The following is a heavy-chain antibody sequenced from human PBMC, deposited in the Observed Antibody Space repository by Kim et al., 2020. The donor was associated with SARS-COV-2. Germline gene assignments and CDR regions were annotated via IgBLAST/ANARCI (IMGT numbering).Heavy chain of an antibody. CDR3: ARVSTTNYYYYGMDV. V-gene: IGHV4-59*01. J-gene: IGHJ6*02. D-gene: IGHD2-2*01. Sequence: PSLKSRITISVDTSKNQFSLKLSSVTAADTAVYYCARVSTTNYYYYGMDVWGQGTTVTVSS.